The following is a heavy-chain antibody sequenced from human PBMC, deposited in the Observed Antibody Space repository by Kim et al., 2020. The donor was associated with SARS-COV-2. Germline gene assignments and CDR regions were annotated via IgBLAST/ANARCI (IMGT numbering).Heavy chain of an antibody. D-gene: IGHD4-17*01. V-gene: IGHV3-21*01. CDR2: ISSSSSYI. J-gene: IGHJ4*02. Sequence: GGSLRLSCAASGFTFSSYSMNWVRQAPGKGLEWVSSISSSSSYIYYADSVKGRFTISRDNAKNSLYLQMNSLRAEDTAVYYCARGDYGDYFLDYWGQGTLVTVSS. CDR1: GFTFSSYS. CDR3: ARGDYGDYFLDY.